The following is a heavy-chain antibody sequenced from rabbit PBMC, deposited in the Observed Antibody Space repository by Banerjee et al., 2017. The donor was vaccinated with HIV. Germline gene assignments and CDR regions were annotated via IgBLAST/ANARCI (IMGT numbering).Heavy chain of an antibody. CDR3: VRDWGYNL. D-gene: IGHD3-1*01. CDR2: IDPVFGST. V-gene: IGHV1S47*01. Sequence: QEQLVESGGGLVQPGGSLKLSCKASGFDFSSYGVSWVRQAPGKGLEWIGYIDPVFGSTYYASWVNGRFTISSHNAQNTLYLQLNSLTAADTATYFCVRDWGYNLWGQGTLVTVS. CDR1: GFDFSSYG. J-gene: IGHJ4*01.